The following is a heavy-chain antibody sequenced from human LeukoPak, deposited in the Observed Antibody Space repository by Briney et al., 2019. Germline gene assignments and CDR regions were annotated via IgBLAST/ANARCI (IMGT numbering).Heavy chain of an antibody. CDR2: IYTSGST. Sequence: SETLSLTCTVSGGSISSGSYYWSWIRQPAGKGLEWIGRIYTSGSTNYNPSLKSRVTISVDTSKNQFSLKLSSVTAADTAVYYCARLRVGATTTFDYWGQRTLVTVSS. CDR1: GGSISSGSYY. CDR3: ARLRVGATTTFDY. V-gene: IGHV4-61*02. J-gene: IGHJ4*02. D-gene: IGHD1-26*01.